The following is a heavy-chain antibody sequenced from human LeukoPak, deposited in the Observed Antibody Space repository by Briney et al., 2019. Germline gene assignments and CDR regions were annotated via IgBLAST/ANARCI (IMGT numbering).Heavy chain of an antibody. J-gene: IGHJ3*02. CDR2: IYYSGST. CDR1: CGSISSGDYY. V-gene: IGHV4-30-4*01. Sequence: TSETLSLTCTVSCGSISSGDYYWSWIRQPPGKGLEWIGYIYYSGSTYYNPSLKSRVTISVDTSKNQFSLKLSSVTAADTAVYYCARKNKMLTFDIWGQGTMVTVSS. D-gene: IGHD3-16*01. CDR3: ARKNKMLTFDI.